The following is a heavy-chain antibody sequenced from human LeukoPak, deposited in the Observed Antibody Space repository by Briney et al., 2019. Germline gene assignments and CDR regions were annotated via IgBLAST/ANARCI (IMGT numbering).Heavy chain of an antibody. D-gene: IGHD3-10*01. V-gene: IGHV1-2*02. CDR1: GYTFTGYY. J-gene: IGHJ3*02. CDR2: INPNSGGT. Sequence: ASVKVSCKASGYTFTGYYMHWVRQAPGQGLEWMGWINPNSGGTNYAQKFQGRVTMTRDTSISTAYMELSRLRSDDTAVYYCAREPKLLWFGEFGDAFDIWGQGTMVTVSS. CDR3: AREPKLLWFGEFGDAFDI.